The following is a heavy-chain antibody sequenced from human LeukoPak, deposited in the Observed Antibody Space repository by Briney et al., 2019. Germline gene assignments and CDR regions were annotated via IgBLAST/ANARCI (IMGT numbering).Heavy chain of an antibody. J-gene: IGHJ4*02. Sequence: PGGSLRLSCAASGFTFGSYWMHWVRQAPGKGLVWVSRINSDGSSANNADSVKGRFTISRDNAKNSLYLQMNSLTAEDTAVYYCATDLGSSRPNFWGQGILVTVSS. CDR2: INSDGSSA. CDR3: ATDLGSSRPNF. D-gene: IGHD6-13*01. V-gene: IGHV3-74*01. CDR1: GFTFGSYW.